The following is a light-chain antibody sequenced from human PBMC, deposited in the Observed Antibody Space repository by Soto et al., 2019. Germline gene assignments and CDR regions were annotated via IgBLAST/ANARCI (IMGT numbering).Light chain of an antibody. CDR3: QQYIAWPRT. V-gene: IGKV3-15*01. CDR2: GAV. Sequence: EVVMTQSPVTLSVSPGERATLSCRASQSVGGDLAWYQQTPGQTPRLLIYGAVTRATGVAARFSDAGSGTEFTLTVASLQSEDVAIYYCQQYIAWPRTFGQGTKLEI. J-gene: IGKJ2*01. CDR1: QSVGGD.